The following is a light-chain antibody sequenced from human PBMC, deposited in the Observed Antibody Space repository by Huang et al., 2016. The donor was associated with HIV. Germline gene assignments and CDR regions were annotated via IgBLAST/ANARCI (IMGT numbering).Light chain of an antibody. CDR1: QSISRSY. Sequence: IVLTQSPGTLSVSPGERATLSCRASQSISRSYLVWYQQKPGQAPRLLIYGASSRATGIPDRVRCSGSGRDFTLTISRLEPEDFAVYFCQQYHSSPVTFGQGTRLEIK. J-gene: IGKJ5*01. CDR3: QQYHSSPVT. V-gene: IGKV3-20*01. CDR2: GAS.